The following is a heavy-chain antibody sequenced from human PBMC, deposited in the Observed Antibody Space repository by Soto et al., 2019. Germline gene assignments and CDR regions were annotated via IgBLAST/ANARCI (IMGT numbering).Heavy chain of an antibody. CDR1: GGSISSYY. CDR3: ARVVVDTAVASNNRYDFDY. CDR2: IYYSGST. D-gene: IGHD5-18*01. J-gene: IGHJ4*02. Sequence: QVQLQESGPGLVKPSATLSLTCTVSGGSISSYYWSWIRQPPGKGLEWIGYIYYSGSTNYNPSLKIRVTISVAADKNKFTLKLSPVTAADTAVYYCARVVVDTAVASNNRYDFDYWGQGTLVTVSS. V-gene: IGHV4-59*01.